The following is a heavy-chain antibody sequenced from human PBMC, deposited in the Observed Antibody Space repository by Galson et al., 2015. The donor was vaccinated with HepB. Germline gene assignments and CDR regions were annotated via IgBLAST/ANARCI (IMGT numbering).Heavy chain of an antibody. D-gene: IGHD3-9*01. V-gene: IGHV3-21*01. J-gene: IGHJ4*02. CDR3: VRDPPYDILTGYSHFDY. CDR2: ISHTSDYV. Sequence: SLRLSCAASGFTFKTHSMNWVRQAPGKGLEWVSSISHTSDYVFYAESVNGRFTVSRDNAESSLYLQMSSLRAEDTAVYYCVRDPPYDILTGYSHFDYWGQGTLVTVSS. CDR1: GFTFKTHS.